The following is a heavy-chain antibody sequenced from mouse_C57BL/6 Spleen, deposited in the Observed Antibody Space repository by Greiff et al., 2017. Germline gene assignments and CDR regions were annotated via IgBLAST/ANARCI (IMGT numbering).Heavy chain of an antibody. CDR2: IYPGSGST. J-gene: IGHJ2*01. CDR3: ARGARYYFDY. Sequence: QVQLQQSGAELVKPGASVKMSCTASGYTFTSYWITWVKQRPGQGLEWIGDIYPGSGSTNYNEKFKSKATLTVNTSSSTAYMQLSSLTSEDSAVYYCARGARYYFDYWGQGTTLTVSS. CDR1: GYTFTSYW. D-gene: IGHD6-1*01. V-gene: IGHV1-55*01.